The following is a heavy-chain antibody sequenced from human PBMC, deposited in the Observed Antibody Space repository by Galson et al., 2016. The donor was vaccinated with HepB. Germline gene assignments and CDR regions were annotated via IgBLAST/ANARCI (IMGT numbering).Heavy chain of an antibody. CDR3: ARDPAFGALDY. V-gene: IGHV3-7*01. CDR1: GFTFSAYW. CDR2: INADGSWR. Sequence: SLRLSCAASGFTFSAYWMYWVRQAPGKGLEWVADINADGSWRAYMDSVKGRFTISRDNVNNLLYLQMSGLRVEDTALYFCARDPAFGALDYWGQGALVTVSS. D-gene: IGHD3-10*01. J-gene: IGHJ4*02.